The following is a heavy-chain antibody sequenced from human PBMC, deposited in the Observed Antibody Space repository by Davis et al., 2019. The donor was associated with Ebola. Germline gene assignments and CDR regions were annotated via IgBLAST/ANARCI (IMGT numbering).Heavy chain of an antibody. CDR1: GGSISSYY. D-gene: IGHD3-10*01. Sequence: PSETLSLTCTVSGGSISSYYWSWIRQPPGKGLEWIGYIYYSGSTNYNPSLKSRVTISVDTSKNQFSLRLSSVTAADTAVYYCARGARSRGTTPEDHWGRGTPVTVSS. CDR3: ARGARSRGTTPEDH. J-gene: IGHJ4*02. CDR2: IYYSGST. V-gene: IGHV4-59*12.